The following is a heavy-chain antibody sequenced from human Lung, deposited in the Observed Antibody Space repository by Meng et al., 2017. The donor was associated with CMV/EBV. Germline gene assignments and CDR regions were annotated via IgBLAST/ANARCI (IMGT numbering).Heavy chain of an antibody. Sequence: GGSLRLXCAASGFTFNTYSMTWVRQARGKGLEWVSYISSSGTTIHYADSVKGRFTISRDNGKNSLYLQMNSLRVEDTALYYCARGMSIAAPRFFVYWGQGXLVTVSS. J-gene: IGHJ4*02. CDR1: GFTFNTYS. CDR3: ARGMSIAAPRFFVY. D-gene: IGHD6-6*01. CDR2: ISSSGTTI. V-gene: IGHV3-48*04.